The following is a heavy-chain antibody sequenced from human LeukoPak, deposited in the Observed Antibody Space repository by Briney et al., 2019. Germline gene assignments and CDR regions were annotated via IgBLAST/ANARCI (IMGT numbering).Heavy chain of an antibody. CDR1: GYTFTSYD. CDR3: ARDMGLMPVLMVYANAFDI. Sequence: ASVKVSCKASGYTFTSYDINWVRQATGQGLGWMGWMNPNSGNTGYAQKFQGRVTMTRNTSISTAYMELSSLRSEDTAAYYCARDMGLMPVLMVYANAFDIWGQGTMVTVSS. D-gene: IGHD2-8*01. CDR2: MNPNSGNT. J-gene: IGHJ3*02. V-gene: IGHV1-8*01.